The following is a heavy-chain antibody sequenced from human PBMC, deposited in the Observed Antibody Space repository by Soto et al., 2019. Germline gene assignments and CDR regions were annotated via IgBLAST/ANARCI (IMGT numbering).Heavy chain of an antibody. CDR2: IYTSGST. J-gene: IGHJ5*02. D-gene: IGHD2-15*01. Sequence: PSETLSLTCTVSGGSISSYYWNWIRQPAGKGLEWIGRIYTSGSTNYNPALMSRVTMSVDTSKNQFSRKLSSVTATDTPVSYCARVDCSGGRCRFDPWGQGTLVTVSS. CDR1: GGSISSYY. CDR3: ARVDCSGGRCRFDP. V-gene: IGHV4-4*07.